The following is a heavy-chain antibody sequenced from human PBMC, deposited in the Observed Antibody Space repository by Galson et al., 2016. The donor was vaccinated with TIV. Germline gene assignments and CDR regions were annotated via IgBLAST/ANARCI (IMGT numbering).Heavy chain of an antibody. D-gene: IGHD3-9*01. V-gene: IGHV1-18*04. CDR1: GYTFTSYG. Sequence: QSGAEVKKPGASVKVSCKASGYTFTSYGISWVRQAPGQGLEWLGWISAYNGNNNYAQKLQGRVTMTTDTSTSKAYMELRSLRSDDTAVYFCARDRRDILTGCLLDYWGQGTLVTVSS. J-gene: IGHJ4*02. CDR3: ARDRRDILTGCLLDY. CDR2: ISAYNGNN.